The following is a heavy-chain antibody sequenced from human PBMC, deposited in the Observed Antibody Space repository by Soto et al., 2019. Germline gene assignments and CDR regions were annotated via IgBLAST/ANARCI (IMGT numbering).Heavy chain of an antibody. CDR3: ARDVGADGMDV. CDR1: GGSISGYY. D-gene: IGHD1-26*01. J-gene: IGHJ6*02. V-gene: IGHV4-59*01. CDR2: MYNTGST. Sequence: SETLSLTCTVSGGSISGYYWSWIRQPPGKGLDWIGYMYNTGSTVYNPSFKSRFTISVDTSKNQFSLKLYSVTAADTAVYYCARDVGADGMDVWGQGTTVTVSS.